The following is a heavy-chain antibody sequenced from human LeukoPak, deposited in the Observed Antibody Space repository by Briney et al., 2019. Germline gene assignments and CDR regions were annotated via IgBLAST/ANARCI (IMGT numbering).Heavy chain of an antibody. J-gene: IGHJ4*02. CDR1: GFTFSTYW. CDR2: ISQDGSEK. D-gene: IGHD2-15*01. V-gene: IGHV3-7*01. CDR3: ARHRAAGY. Sequence: PGGSLRLSCAASGFTFSTYWMSWVRQAPGKGLEWVANISQDGSEKYYVDSVKGRFTISKDNAKNSLFLQMNSLRAEDTAVYYCARHRAAGYWGRGTLVSVSS.